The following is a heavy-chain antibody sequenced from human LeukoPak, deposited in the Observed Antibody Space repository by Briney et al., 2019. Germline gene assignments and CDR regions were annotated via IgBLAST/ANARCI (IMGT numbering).Heavy chain of an antibody. Sequence: SETLSLTCTVSGVSISSSSYYWGWIRQPPGKGLEWIGSIYYSGSTYYNPSRKRPVTISVDPSKNQFSLKLSSVTAADTAVYYCASLPYSYGSFFNYWGQGTLVTVSS. CDR1: GVSISSSSYY. V-gene: IGHV4-39*01. J-gene: IGHJ4*02. D-gene: IGHD5-18*01. CDR3: ASLPYSYGSFFNY. CDR2: IYYSGST.